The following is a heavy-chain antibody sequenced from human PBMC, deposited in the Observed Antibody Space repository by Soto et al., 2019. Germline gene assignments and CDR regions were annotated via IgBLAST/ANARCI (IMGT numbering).Heavy chain of an antibody. CDR1: GFTFTSYG. Sequence: GGSLRLSCAASGFTFTSYGMHWVRQAPGKGLEWVAVIWYDGSNKYYADSVKGRFTISRDNSKNTLYLQMNSLRAEDTAVYYCARESFPGYCTNGVCQSAAFDIWGQGTMVTVSS. CDR2: IWYDGSNK. V-gene: IGHV3-33*01. D-gene: IGHD2-8*01. CDR3: ARESFPGYCTNGVCQSAAFDI. J-gene: IGHJ3*02.